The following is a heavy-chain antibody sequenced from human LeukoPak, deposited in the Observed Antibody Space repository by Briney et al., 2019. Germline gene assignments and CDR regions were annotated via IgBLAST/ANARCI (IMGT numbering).Heavy chain of an antibody. J-gene: IGHJ4*02. V-gene: IGHV1-69*13. D-gene: IGHD6-19*01. Sequence: ASVKVSCKASGGTFSSYAISWVRQAPGQGLEWMGGIIPIFGTANCAQKFQGRVTITADESTSTAYMELRSLRSDDTAVYYCARDRAVAGDYYFDYWGQGTLVTVSS. CDR1: GGTFSSYA. CDR2: IIPIFGTA. CDR3: ARDRAVAGDYYFDY.